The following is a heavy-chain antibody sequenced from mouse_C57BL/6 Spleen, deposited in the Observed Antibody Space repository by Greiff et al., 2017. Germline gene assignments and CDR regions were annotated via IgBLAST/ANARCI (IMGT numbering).Heavy chain of an antibody. Sequence: EVQGVEFGGGLVQPGGPLKSSCAALGLTFSDFGLAWARQAPRKGSEWGAFFSNLAYSIYYADTVTGRFTICGGIARNTLYLEMSSLRSEDTAMYYCARHRDYGSYFDYWGQGTTLTVSS. J-gene: IGHJ2*01. CDR3: ARHRDYGSYFDY. CDR1: GLTFSDFG. D-gene: IGHD1-1*01. V-gene: IGHV5-15*01. CDR2: FSNLAYSI.